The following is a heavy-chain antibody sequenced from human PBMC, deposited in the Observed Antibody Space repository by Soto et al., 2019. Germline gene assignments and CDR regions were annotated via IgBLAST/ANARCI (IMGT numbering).Heavy chain of an antibody. CDR3: GKDMLRPGAGCSAYYYCGVAV. D-gene: IGHD1-26*01. CDR1: GFTFDDYA. V-gene: IGHV3-9*01. Sequence: EVQLVESGGGLVQPGRSLRLSCEVSGFTFDDYAMHWVRQAPGKGLEWVSGISWNGIRVAYADSVKGRFTISRDNAKNSLYLQMNSLRAEDTAFSYCGKDMLRPGAGCSAYYYCGVAVWGQGTTATVSS. CDR2: ISWNGIRV. J-gene: IGHJ6*02.